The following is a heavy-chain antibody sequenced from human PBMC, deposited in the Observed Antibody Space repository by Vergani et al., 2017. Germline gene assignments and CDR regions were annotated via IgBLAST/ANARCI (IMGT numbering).Heavy chain of an antibody. CDR2: ISYDGSNK. CDR1: GFTFSSYA. Sequence: QVQLVESGGGVVQPGRSLRLSCAASGFTFSSYAMHWVRQAPGKGLEWVAVISYDGSNKYYADSVKGRCTISRDNSKNTLYLQMNSLRAEDTAVYYCARENYDILTGYDRMYYYYYMDVWGKGTTVTVSS. D-gene: IGHD3-9*01. CDR3: ARENYDILTGYDRMYYYYYMDV. V-gene: IGHV3-30-3*01. J-gene: IGHJ6*03.